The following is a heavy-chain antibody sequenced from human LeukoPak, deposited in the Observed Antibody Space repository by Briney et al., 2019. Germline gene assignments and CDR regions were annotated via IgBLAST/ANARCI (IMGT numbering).Heavy chain of an antibody. Sequence: GGSLRLSCAASGFTFSSYGMHWVRQAPGKGLEWVAVISYDGSNKYYADSVKGRFTISRDNSKNTLYLQMNSLRAEDTAVYYCAKHGDYGMDVWGQGTTVTVSS. D-gene: IGHD3-10*01. CDR3: AKHGDYGMDV. V-gene: IGHV3-30*18. CDR1: GFTFSSYG. J-gene: IGHJ6*02. CDR2: ISYDGSNK.